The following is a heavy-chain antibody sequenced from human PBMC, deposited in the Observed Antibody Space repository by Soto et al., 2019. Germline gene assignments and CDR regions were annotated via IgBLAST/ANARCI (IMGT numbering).Heavy chain of an antibody. CDR1: GYSFSNYY. D-gene: IGHD3-10*01. V-gene: IGHV1-46*01. Sequence: QVQLVQSGAEVKKPGASVKVSCKASGYSFSNYYIHWVRQAPGQGLEWMAIINPSDGRTTYAQKFKGRVTVPGDTSTSTVYMDLSSLRADDTAVYYCARVSGDLRAFDIWGQGTMVTVSS. CDR2: INPSDGRT. J-gene: IGHJ3*02. CDR3: ARVSGDLRAFDI.